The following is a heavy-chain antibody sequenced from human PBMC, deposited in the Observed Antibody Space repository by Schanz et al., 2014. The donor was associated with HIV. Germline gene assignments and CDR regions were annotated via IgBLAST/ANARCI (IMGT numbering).Heavy chain of an antibody. CDR2: IIPIFGTA. J-gene: IGHJ6*02. V-gene: IGHV1-69*01. D-gene: IGHD1-26*01. CDR1: GGTFTNYA. Sequence: QVQLVQSGAEVKKPGSSVKVSCKASGGTFTNYAINWVRQAPGQGLEWMGGIIPIFGTANYAQKFQGRVTITADESTSTAYMELRSLRSEDTAVYYCARGPKWEGLMDVWGQGTTVIVSS. CDR3: ARGPKWEGLMDV.